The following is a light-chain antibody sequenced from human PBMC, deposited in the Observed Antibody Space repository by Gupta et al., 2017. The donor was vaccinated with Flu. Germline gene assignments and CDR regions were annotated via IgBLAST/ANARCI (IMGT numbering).Light chain of an antibody. CDR3: QQEGSEHPTRT. V-gene: IGKV3-20*01. J-gene: IGKJ1*01. Sequence: LSLSPGERATLSCRASQSVSRSYLAWYQKKPGQAPRLLIYGASSRAKGITDRFSGSGDGTDFTLTISRREPEDFAVYYCQQEGSEHPTRTFGQGTKVEIK. CDR1: QSVSRSY. CDR2: GAS.